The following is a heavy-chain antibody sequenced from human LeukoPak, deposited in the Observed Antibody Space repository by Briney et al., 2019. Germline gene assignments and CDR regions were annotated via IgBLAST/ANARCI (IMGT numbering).Heavy chain of an antibody. CDR1: GFTFSNHW. J-gene: IGHJ4*02. Sequence: GGSLRLSCAASGFTFSNHWMSWVRRAPGKGLEWVANTKQDGNEKYYVDSVKGRFTISRDNAKNSLYLQMNSLRAEDTAVYYCARGGFRYYGYWGQGTLVTVSS. V-gene: IGHV3-7*04. CDR2: TKQDGNEK. D-gene: IGHD3-16*02. CDR3: ARGGFRYYGY.